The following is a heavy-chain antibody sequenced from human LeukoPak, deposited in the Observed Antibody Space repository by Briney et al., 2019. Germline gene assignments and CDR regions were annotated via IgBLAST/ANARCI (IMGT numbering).Heavy chain of an antibody. D-gene: IGHD3-3*01. CDR3: ARDTSDYDFWSGYRI. J-gene: IGHJ4*02. Sequence: SVKVSCKASGGTFSSYAISWVRQAPGQGLEWMGGIIPIFGTANYAQKFQGRVTITADESTSTAYMELSSLRSEDTAVYYCARDTSDYDFWSGYRIWGQGTLVTVSS. CDR2: IIPIFGTA. V-gene: IGHV1-69*13. CDR1: GGTFSSYA.